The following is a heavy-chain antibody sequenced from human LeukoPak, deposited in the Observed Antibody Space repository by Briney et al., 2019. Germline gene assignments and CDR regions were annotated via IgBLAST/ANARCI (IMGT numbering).Heavy chain of an antibody. CDR1: GFTFSSYS. D-gene: IGHD3-22*01. Sequence: KSGGSLRLSCAASGFTFSSYSMNWVRQAPGKGLEWVSSISSSSSYIYYADSVKGRFTISRDNAKNSLYLQMNSLRAEDTAVYYCARASYDSSGYLYYYYYYGMDVWGQGITVTVSS. J-gene: IGHJ6*02. V-gene: IGHV3-21*01. CDR2: ISSSSSYI. CDR3: ARASYDSSGYLYYYYYYGMDV.